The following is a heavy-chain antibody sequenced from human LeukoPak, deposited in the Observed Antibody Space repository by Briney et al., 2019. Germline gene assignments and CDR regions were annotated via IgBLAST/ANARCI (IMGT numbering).Heavy chain of an antibody. V-gene: IGHV3-48*03. CDR2: ISSSGGTI. Sequence: GESLRLSCSPSGFTFNNYEMNWVRQAPEKGLEWVSYISSSGGTIYYAESVKGRFTISRDNAKNSLYLQMNSLRAEDTAVCYCARDMGTGTDAFDFWGQGTLVTVSS. D-gene: IGHD3/OR15-3a*01. CDR3: ARDMGTGTDAFDF. CDR1: GFTFNNYE. J-gene: IGHJ3*01.